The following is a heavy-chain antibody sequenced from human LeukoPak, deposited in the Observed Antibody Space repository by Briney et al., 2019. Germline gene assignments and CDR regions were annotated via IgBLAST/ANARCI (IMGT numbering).Heavy chain of an antibody. CDR1: GFTFSDYE. Sequence: GGSLRLSCAASGFTFSDYEMNWVRQAPGKGLELVANIEQDRSEKYYVDSVKGRFTISRDNAKNSLYLQMNSLRAEDTAVYYCARDSMRIQTGTTPWGQGTLVTVSS. CDR2: IEQDRSEK. CDR3: ARDSMRIQTGTTP. J-gene: IGHJ5*02. V-gene: IGHV3-7*01. D-gene: IGHD1-1*01.